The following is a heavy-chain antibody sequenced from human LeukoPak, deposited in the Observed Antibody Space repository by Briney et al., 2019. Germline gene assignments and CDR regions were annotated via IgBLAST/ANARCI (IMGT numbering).Heavy chain of an antibody. CDR3: ASMDSAMAVAY. D-gene: IGHD5-18*01. V-gene: IGHV4-30-4*01. CDR1: GGSISSGDYY. Sequence: PSQTLSLTCTVSGGSISSGDYYWSWIRQPPGKGLEWIGFIYYSGSTHYNPSLKSRVIISVDTSKNQFSLRLTSVTAADTAVYYCASMDSAMAVAYCGQGTPVTVSS. J-gene: IGHJ4*02. CDR2: IYYSGST.